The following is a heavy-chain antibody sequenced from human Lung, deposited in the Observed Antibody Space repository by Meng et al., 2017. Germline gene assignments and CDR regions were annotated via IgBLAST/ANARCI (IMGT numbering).Heavy chain of an antibody. V-gene: IGHV4-4*02. CDR3: ARGYYSDSH. J-gene: IGHJ4*02. D-gene: IGHD3-22*01. CDR2: IHHSGST. CDR1: GASIDTDNW. Sequence: QVQLQESGPGLVKRSGSLSLTCAVSGASIDTDNWWTWVRQSPGKGLEWIGEIHHSGSTNYNPSLKGRVILSVDKSKNQFSLKVNSVTAADTAVYYCARGYYSDSHWGQGTLVTVSS.